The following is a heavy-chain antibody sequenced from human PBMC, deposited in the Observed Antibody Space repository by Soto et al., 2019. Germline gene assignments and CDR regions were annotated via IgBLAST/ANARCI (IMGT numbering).Heavy chain of an antibody. J-gene: IGHJ6*02. CDR3: ARGLSVNYYGRMDV. V-gene: IGHV1-69*01. D-gene: IGHD3-10*01. Sequence: QVQLVQSGAEVKKPGSSVKVSCKASGGTFSSYAISWVRQAPGQGLEWMGGIIPIFGTANYAQKFQGRVTITADESTSTAYMELRILRSEATAVYYCARGLSVNYYGRMDVWGQGTTVTVSS. CDR2: IIPIFGTA. CDR1: GGTFSSYA.